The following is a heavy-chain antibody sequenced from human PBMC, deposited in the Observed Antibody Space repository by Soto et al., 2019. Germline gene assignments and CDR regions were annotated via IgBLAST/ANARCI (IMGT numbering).Heavy chain of an antibody. CDR3: ARGTLTSIDMVDY. D-gene: IGHD2-21*01. CDR1: GFTFSSYR. CDR2: IKGDGTRT. J-gene: IGHJ4*02. Sequence: GGSLRLSCAASGFTFSSYRMHWVRQGPGKGLVWVSRIKGDGTRTNYADSVRGRFTVSRDNAKNTLYLQINSLTAEDTAVYYCARGTLTSIDMVDYWGQGTLVTVSS. V-gene: IGHV3-74*01.